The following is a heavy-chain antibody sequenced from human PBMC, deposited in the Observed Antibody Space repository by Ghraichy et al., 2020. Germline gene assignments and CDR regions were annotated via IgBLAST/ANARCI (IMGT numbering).Heavy chain of an antibody. CDR1: GFTFSTYA. CDR2: ISGSGATT. Sequence: GGSLRLSCAASGFTFSTYAMGWVRQAPGKGLEWVSDISGSGATTSYAESVKGRFTISRDNSKNTLYLQMNSLRAEETAVYYCAKDGKPGDGRFYFDQWGQGTLVTVSS. D-gene: IGHD7-27*01. V-gene: IGHV3-23*01. J-gene: IGHJ4*02. CDR3: AKDGKPGDGRFYFDQ.